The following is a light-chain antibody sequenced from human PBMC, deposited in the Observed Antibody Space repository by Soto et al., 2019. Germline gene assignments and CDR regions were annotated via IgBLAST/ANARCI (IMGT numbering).Light chain of an antibody. V-gene: IGLV2-11*01. J-gene: IGLJ2*01. CDR2: EVN. Sequence: QSVLTQPRSVSGSPGQSVTISCTGTSSDVGGYVSWYQQHLGKAPNLIIYEVNKWPSGVPDRFSGSKSGNTASLTISGLQAEDEADYYCSSYAGSFDLIFGGGTKLTVL. CDR1: SSDVGGY. CDR3: SSYAGSFDLI.